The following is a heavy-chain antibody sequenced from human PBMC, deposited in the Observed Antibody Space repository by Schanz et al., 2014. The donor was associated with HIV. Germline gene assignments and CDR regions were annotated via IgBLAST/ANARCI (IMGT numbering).Heavy chain of an antibody. V-gene: IGHV3-30*18. J-gene: IGHJ6*02. D-gene: IGHD3-22*01. Sequence: QVRLVESGGGVVQPGRSLRLSCAASGFTFDNYGMHWVRQAPGKGLEWVAVISYDGTNKYYADSVKGRFTISRDNSNNTLYLQMKSRRPEDRAVYYCAKDRNYYESKYRGKGNYYYYYGMDVWGQGTTVTVSS. CDR2: ISYDGTNK. CDR3: AKDRNYYESKYRGKGNYYYYYGMDV. CDR1: GFTFDNYG.